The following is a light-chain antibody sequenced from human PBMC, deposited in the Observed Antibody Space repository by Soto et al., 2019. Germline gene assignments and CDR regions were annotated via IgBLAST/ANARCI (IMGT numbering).Light chain of an antibody. CDR1: SSDVGGYNY. CDR3: SSYTSSSTPWV. V-gene: IGLV2-14*01. Sequence: QSVLTQPASVSGSPGQSITISCTGTSSDVGGYNYVSWYQQHPGKVPKLMIYEVSNRPSGVSNRFSGSKSGNTASLTISGLQAEDEADYYCSSYTSSSTPWVFGGGTKVTVL. CDR2: EVS. J-gene: IGLJ3*02.